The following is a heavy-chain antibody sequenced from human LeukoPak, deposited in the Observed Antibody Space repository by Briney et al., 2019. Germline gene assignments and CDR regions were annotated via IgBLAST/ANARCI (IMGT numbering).Heavy chain of an antibody. CDR2: ITSGSNYM. Sequence: GGSLRLSCAASGFSFSYYSMHWVRQAPGKGLEWVSSITSGSNYMYYADSVKGRFTISRDNAKNSLYLQMNSLRAEDTAVYYCARDFLEWLPYSWGQGTLVTVSS. D-gene: IGHD3-3*01. J-gene: IGHJ4*02. CDR3: ARDFLEWLPYS. CDR1: GFSFSYYS. V-gene: IGHV3-21*01.